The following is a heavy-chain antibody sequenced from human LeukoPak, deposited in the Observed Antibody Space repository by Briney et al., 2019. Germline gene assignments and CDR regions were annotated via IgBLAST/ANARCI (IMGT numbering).Heavy chain of an antibody. CDR2: VRDNGES. J-gene: IGHJ3*02. CDR3: ARQPANTAAFDT. Sequence: SETLTLICTVSGGSINTYHWSWIRQPPGKGLEWIAYVRDNGESNYNPSLKSRVAISLDTANNQISLRLNFVTAADTAIYYCARQPANTAAFDTWGLGTMVTVSS. D-gene: IGHD5-18*01. V-gene: IGHV4-59*08. CDR1: GGSINTYH.